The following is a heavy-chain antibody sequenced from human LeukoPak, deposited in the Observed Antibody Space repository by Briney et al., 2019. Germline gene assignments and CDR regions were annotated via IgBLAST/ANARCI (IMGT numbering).Heavy chain of an antibody. V-gene: IGHV3-23*01. CDR1: GFTFSDFA. CDR3: ATYRQVMLPFES. CDR2: TFQGGGEI. D-gene: IGHD5-18*01. J-gene: IGHJ4*02. Sequence: GGSLRLSCAASGFTFSDFAMIWVRQPPGKGLEWVSSTFQGGGEIHYADSVRGRFTISRDNSRSTLFLQMNSLRGEDTAIYYCATYRQVMLPFESWGQGTRVTVSS.